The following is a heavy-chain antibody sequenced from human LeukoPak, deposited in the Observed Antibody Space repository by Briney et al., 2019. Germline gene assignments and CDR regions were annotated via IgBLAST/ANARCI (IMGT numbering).Heavy chain of an antibody. CDR2: INHSGST. CDR1: GGSFSGYY. V-gene: IGHV4-34*01. Sequence: PSETLSLTCAVYGGSFSGYYWSWIRQPPGKGLEWIGEINHSGSTNYNPSLKSRVTISVDTSKNQFSLKLSSVTAADTAVYHCARGSDYWGQGTLVTVSS. CDR3: ARGSDY. J-gene: IGHJ4*02.